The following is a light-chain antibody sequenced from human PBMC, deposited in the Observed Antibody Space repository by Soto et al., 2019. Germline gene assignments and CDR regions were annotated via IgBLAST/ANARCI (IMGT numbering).Light chain of an antibody. CDR1: SSDVGGYKY. CDR2: DVS. Sequence: QSALTQPASVSGSPGQSITISCTGTSSDVGGYKYVSWYQQHPGKAPKLMIYDVSNRPSGVSNRFSGSQSGNTASLTISGLQTEDEADYYCRSYTSSSTSVAFGGGTKLTVL. V-gene: IGLV2-14*01. J-gene: IGLJ2*01. CDR3: RSYTSSSTSVA.